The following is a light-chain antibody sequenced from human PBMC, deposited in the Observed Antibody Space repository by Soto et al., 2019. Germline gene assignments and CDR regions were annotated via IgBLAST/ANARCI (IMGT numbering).Light chain of an antibody. Sequence: QSVLTQPASGSGSPGQSITISCTGTSSDVGNYKYVSWYQQHPGKAPKLMIYEVSNRPSGVSNRFSGSKSGNTASLTISGLQAEDETDYYCFSYTSSGTYVFGTGNKLTVL. CDR1: SSDVGNYKY. CDR3: FSYTSSGTYV. CDR2: EVS. J-gene: IGLJ1*01. V-gene: IGLV2-14*01.